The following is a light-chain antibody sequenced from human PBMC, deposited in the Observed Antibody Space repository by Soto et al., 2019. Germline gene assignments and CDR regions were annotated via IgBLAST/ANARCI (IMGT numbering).Light chain of an antibody. CDR3: QQYHSYPLT. CDR2: KAS. J-gene: IGKJ5*01. CDR1: QSISAW. Sequence: DSQMTQFPSTLSASVGERVTITCRASQSISAWLAWYQQKPGKAPKLLIYKASNVESGVPSRFSGSGSGTEFTLTISSLQPDDFATYYCQQYHSYPLTFCQGRRLDIK. V-gene: IGKV1-5*03.